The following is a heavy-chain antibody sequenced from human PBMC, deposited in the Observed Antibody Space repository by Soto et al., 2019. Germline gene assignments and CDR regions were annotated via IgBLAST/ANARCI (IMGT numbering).Heavy chain of an antibody. CDR2: ISGSGGST. J-gene: IGHJ4*02. CDR1: GFTFSSYA. V-gene: IGHV3-23*01. Sequence: EVQLLESEGGLVQPGGSLRLSCAASGFTFSSYAMSWVRQAPGKGLEWVSAISGSGGSTYYADSVKGRFTISRDNSKNTLYLQMNSLRAEDTAVYYCANPPWATVTTGYWGQGTLVTVSS. D-gene: IGHD4-17*01. CDR3: ANPPWATVTTGY.